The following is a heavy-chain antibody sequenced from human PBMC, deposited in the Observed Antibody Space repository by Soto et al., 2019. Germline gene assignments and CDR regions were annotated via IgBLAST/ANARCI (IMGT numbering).Heavy chain of an antibody. CDR3: AKKQEGGFDP. CDR1: GDSITSNY. V-gene: IGHV4-59*01. J-gene: IGHJ5*02. D-gene: IGHD3-16*01. CDR2: FHYSLNT. Sequence: QVQLQESGPGLVKPSETLSLTCTVSGDSITSNYWSWIRQSPGQGLEWIGYFHYSLNTNYNPSLQSRVIISVDTSKNQFFLKLTSVTAADTAMYYCAKKQEGGFDPWGQGILVTVSS.